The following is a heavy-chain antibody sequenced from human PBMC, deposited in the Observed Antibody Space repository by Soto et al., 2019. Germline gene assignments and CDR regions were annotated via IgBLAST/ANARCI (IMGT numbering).Heavy chain of an antibody. CDR1: GGTFSSYA. CDR3: ARSTGDYCSSTSCYRTDV. J-gene: IGHJ6*02. D-gene: IGHD2-2*02. Sequence: SVKVSCKASGGTFSSYAISWVRQAPGQGLEWMGGIIPIFGTANYAQKFQGRVTITADKSTSTAYMELSSLRSEDTAVYYCARSTGDYCSSTSCYRTDVWGQGTTVTVSS. V-gene: IGHV1-69*06. CDR2: IIPIFGTA.